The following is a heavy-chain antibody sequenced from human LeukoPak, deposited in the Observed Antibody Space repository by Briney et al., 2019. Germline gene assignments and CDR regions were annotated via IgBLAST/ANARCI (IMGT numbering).Heavy chain of an antibody. V-gene: IGHV1-8*01. CDR2: MNPNSGNT. D-gene: IGHD2-2*02. J-gene: IGHJ5*02. CDR3: ARGWEDCSSTSCYRGYWFDP. CDR1: GYTFTSYD. Sequence: GASVKVSCKASGYTFTSYDINWVRQATGQGLEWMGWMNPNSGNTGYAQKFQGRVTMTRNTSISTAYMELSSLRSEDTAVYYCARGWEDCSSTSCYRGYWFDPWGQGTLVTVSS.